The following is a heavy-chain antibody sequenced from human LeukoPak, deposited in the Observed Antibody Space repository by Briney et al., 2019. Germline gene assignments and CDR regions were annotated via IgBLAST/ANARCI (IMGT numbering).Heavy chain of an antibody. CDR1: GGTFSSYA. D-gene: IGHD6-6*01. CDR2: IIPIFGTA. V-gene: IGHV1-69*06. J-gene: IGHJ6*03. CDR3: ARDPLGPYYSSSSFYYYYMDV. Sequence: ASVTVSCKAYGGTFSSYAISWVRQAPGQGLEWMGGIIPIFGTANYAQEFQGRVTITADKSTSTAYMELSSLRAEDTAVYYCARDPLGPYYSSSSFYYYYMDVWGKGTTVTVSS.